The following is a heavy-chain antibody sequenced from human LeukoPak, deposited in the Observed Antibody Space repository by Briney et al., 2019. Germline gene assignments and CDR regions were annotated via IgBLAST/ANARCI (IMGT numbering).Heavy chain of an antibody. V-gene: IGHV3-23*01. CDR2: ISGSGGST. Sequence: GGSLRLSCAASGFTFSSYAMSWVRQAPGKGLEWVSAISGSGGSTYYADSVKGRFTISRDNSKNTLYLQMNSLRAEDTAVYYCAKATFTIFGVDITSGMDVWGRGTTVTVSS. J-gene: IGHJ6*02. CDR3: AKATFTIFGVDITSGMDV. CDR1: GFTFSSYA. D-gene: IGHD3-3*01.